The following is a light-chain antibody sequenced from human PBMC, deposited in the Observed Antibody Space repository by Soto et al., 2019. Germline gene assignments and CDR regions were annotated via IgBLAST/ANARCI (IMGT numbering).Light chain of an antibody. J-gene: IGKJ2*01. CDR2: GAS. CDR3: QQYIDWPIT. Sequence: EIVMTQSPATLSVSPGESATLSCRASQSVSTNLAWYQQKPGQAPRLLIHGASTRATAIPARFSGSGSETDFTLAISSLQSEDFAVDYCQQYIDWPITFGQGTKLEIK. CDR1: QSVSTN. V-gene: IGKV3-15*01.